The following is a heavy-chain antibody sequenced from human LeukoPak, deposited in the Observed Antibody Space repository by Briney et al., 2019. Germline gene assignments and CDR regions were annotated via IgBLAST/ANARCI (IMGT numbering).Heavy chain of an antibody. V-gene: IGHV3-21*01. CDR3: ARVAGGSGSSESDY. D-gene: IGHD3-10*01. Sequence: PGGSLRLSCAASGFTLSSYSMNWVRQAPGKGLEWVSSISSSSNYIYYADSVKGRFTTSRDNARNSLYLQMISLRAEDTAVYYCARVAGGSGSSESDYWGQGTLVTVSS. CDR2: ISSSSNYI. J-gene: IGHJ4*02. CDR1: GFTLSSYS.